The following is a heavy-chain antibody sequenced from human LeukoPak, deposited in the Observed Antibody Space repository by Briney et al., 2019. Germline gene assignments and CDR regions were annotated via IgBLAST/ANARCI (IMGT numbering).Heavy chain of an antibody. CDR1: RYTLTRYY. D-gene: IGHD5-12*01. CDR2: INPSGGSK. J-gene: IGHJ6*02. Sequence: ASVKVSCMASRYTLTRYYIHWVRQPPGQGVECMGIINPSGGSKHYAQKLQGRVTQTIDRSIRTLYMEKNSLRSEDTGVYSCGRATGGGFDIQYYYYYGMEVWGQGTTVNVSS. CDR3: GRATGGGFDIQYYYYYGMEV. V-gene: IGHV1-46*01.